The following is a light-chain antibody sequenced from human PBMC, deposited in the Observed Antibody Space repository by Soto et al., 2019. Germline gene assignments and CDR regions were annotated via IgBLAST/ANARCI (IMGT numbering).Light chain of an antibody. J-gene: IGLJ2*01. Sequence: QSVLTQPPSASGTPGQRVTISCSGSGSSIGTNTVNWYRQLPGTAPKLLSYGNNNRPSGVPDRFSGSKSGTSASLAISGLQSEDEAEYYCAAWDGSLNNVLFGGGTQLPVL. CDR1: GSSIGTNT. CDR3: AAWDGSLNNVL. V-gene: IGLV1-44*01. CDR2: GNN.